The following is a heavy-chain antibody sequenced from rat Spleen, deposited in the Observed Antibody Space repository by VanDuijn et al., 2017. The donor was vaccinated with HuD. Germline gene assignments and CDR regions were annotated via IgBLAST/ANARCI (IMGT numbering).Heavy chain of an antibody. CDR2: ISYDGSST. D-gene: IGHD1-2*01. CDR1: GFTFSDYY. Sequence: EVQLVESDGGLVQPGRSLKLSCAASGFTFSDYYMAWVRQAPTKGLEWVATISYDGSSTYYPDSVKGRFTISRDNAKSTLYLQMNSLRSEDTATYYCTRVGSSPYFDYWGQGVMVTVSS. CDR3: TRVGSSPYFDY. J-gene: IGHJ2*01. V-gene: IGHV5-29*01.